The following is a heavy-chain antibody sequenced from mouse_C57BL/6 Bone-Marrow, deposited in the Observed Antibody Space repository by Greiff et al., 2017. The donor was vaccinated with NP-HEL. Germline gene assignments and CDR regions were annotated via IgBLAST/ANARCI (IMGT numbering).Heavy chain of an antibody. V-gene: IGHV1-64*01. J-gene: IGHJ2*01. CDR3: ARSKLGPYYFDY. CDR1: GYTFTSYW. Sequence: VQLQQPGAELVKPGASVKLSCKASGYTFTSYWMHWVKQRPGQGLEWIGMIHPNSGSTNYNEKFKSKATLTVDKSSRTAYMQLSSLTSEDSAVYYCARSKLGPYYFDYWGQGTTLTVSS. D-gene: IGHD4-1*01. CDR2: IHPNSGST.